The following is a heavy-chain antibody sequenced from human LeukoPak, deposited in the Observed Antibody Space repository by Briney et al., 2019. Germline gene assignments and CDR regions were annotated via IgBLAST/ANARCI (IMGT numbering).Heavy chain of an antibody. D-gene: IGHD6-6*01. Sequence: SETLSLTCTVSGGSISSSSYYWGWIRQPPGKGLEWIGSIYYSGSTYYNPSLKSRVTISVDTSKNQFSLRLSSVTAADTAVYYCARHRSYSSSSLFDYWGQGTLVTVSS. V-gene: IGHV4-39*01. CDR3: ARHRSYSSSSLFDY. CDR1: GGSISSSSYY. CDR2: IYYSGST. J-gene: IGHJ4*02.